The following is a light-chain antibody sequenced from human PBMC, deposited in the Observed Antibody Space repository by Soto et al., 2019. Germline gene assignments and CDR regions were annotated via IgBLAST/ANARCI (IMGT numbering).Light chain of an antibody. CDR3: KQYNKWPVT. CDR1: QSVARK. CDR2: DTS. V-gene: IGKV3-15*01. Sequence: EIVLTQSASTLSGSAGDRVTLSCGASQSVARKLAWYQQKPGQAPRVLIYDTSTRATRLPARFSGSGSGTEFTLTISSLQSEDSAVYYCKQYNKWPVTFGGGTKVDIK. J-gene: IGKJ4*01.